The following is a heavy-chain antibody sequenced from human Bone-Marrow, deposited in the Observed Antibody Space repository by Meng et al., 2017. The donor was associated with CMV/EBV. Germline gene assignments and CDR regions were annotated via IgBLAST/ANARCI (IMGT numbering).Heavy chain of an antibody. Sequence: SETLSLACTVSGGSISSYYWSWIRQPPGKGLEWIGDIYYSGSTNYNPSLKSRVTISVDTSKNPFSLKLCSVTSADTSVYYCAVSTLVVPAATFYWGQGTLVTVSS. CDR3: AVSTLVVPAATFY. V-gene: IGHV4-59*12. J-gene: IGHJ4*02. CDR2: IYYSGST. CDR1: GGSISSYY. D-gene: IGHD2-2*01.